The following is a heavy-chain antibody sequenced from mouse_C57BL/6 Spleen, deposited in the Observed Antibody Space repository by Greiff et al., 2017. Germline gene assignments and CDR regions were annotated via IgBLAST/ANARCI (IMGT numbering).Heavy chain of an antibody. CDR2: ISDGGSYT. Sequence: EVMLVESGGGLVKPGGSLKLSCAASGFTFSSYAMSWVRQTPEKRLAWVATISDGGSYTYYPDNVKGRFTISRDNAKNNLYLQMSHLKSEDTAMYYCAREIYYGNYFAYWGQGTLVTVSA. CDR1: GFTFSSYA. D-gene: IGHD2-1*01. V-gene: IGHV5-4*01. CDR3: AREIYYGNYFAY. J-gene: IGHJ3*01.